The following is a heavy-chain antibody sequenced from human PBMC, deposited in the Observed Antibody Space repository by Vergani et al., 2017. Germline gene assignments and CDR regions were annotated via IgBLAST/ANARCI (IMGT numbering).Heavy chain of an antibody. D-gene: IGHD3-10*01. V-gene: IGHV3-11*01. CDR1: GFTFSDYY. Sequence: QVQLVESGGGLVKPGGSLRLSCAASGFTFSDYYMSWIRQAPGKGLEWVSYISSRGTIVYYADSLKGRFTISRDNAKNSLYLQMNSLRAEDTAVYYCAKGFVTAMVRGDAFDIWGQGTMVTVSS. CDR3: AKGFVTAMVRGDAFDI. J-gene: IGHJ3*02. CDR2: ISSRGTIV.